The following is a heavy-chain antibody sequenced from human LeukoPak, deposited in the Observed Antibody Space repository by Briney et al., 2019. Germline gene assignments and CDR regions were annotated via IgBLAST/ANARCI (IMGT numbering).Heavy chain of an antibody. Sequence: PGGSLRLSCAASGFTFSSYEMNGVRQAPGRGLEWVSYISSRGSTRTYADSVKGRFTISRDNAKNSLYLEMNSLRAEDTAVYYCAREIVSAVAGNFDYWGQGTLVTVSS. V-gene: IGHV3-48*03. CDR3: AREIVSAVAGNFDY. CDR1: GFTFSSYE. CDR2: ISSRGSTR. J-gene: IGHJ4*02. D-gene: IGHD6-19*01.